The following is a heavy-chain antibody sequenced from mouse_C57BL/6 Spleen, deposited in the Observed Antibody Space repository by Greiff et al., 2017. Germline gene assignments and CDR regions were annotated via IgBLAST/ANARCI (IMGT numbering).Heavy chain of an antibody. V-gene: IGHV5-16*01. D-gene: IGHD1-1*01. CDR1: GFTFSDYY. J-gene: IGHJ3*01. CDR3: ARDREYYGSSYGFAY. Sequence: EVKLVESEGGLVQPGSSMKLSCTASGFTFSDYYMAWVRQVPGKGLEWVANINYDGSSTYYLDSLKSRFIISRDNAKNILYLQMSSLKSEDTATYYCARDREYYGSSYGFAYWGQGTLVTVSA. CDR2: INYDGSST.